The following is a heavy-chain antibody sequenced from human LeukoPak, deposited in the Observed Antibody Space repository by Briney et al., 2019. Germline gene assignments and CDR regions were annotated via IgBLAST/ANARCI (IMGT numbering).Heavy chain of an antibody. Sequence: GASVKVSCKASGGTFSSYAISWVRQAPGQGLEWMGGIIPIFGTANYAQKFQGRVTITADKSTSTAYMELSSLRSEDTAVYYCARGGFRDGEVVAATDYYYMDVWGKGTTVTVSS. D-gene: IGHD2-15*01. CDR2: IIPIFGTA. CDR3: ARGGFRDGEVVAATDYYYMDV. V-gene: IGHV1-69*06. CDR1: GGTFSSYA. J-gene: IGHJ6*03.